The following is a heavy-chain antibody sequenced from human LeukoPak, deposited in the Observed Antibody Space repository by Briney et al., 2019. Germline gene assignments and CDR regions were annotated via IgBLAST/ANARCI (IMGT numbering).Heavy chain of an antibody. CDR2: ISAYNGNT. J-gene: IGHJ6*02. Sequence: ASVKVSCKASGYTFTSYGISWVRQAPGQGLEWMGWISAYNGNTNYAQKLQGRVTMTTDTSTSTAYMELGSLRSDDTAVYYCARVGAASYYYYGMDVWGQGTTVTVSS. D-gene: IGHD2-15*01. CDR3: ARVGAASYYYYGMDV. CDR1: GYTFTSYG. V-gene: IGHV1-18*01.